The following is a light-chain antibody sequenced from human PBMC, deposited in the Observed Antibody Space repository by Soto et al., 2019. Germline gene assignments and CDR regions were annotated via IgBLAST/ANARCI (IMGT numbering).Light chain of an antibody. V-gene: IGKV3-20*01. CDR1: QSVSSSY. CDR3: QQYGSSLLT. CDR2: GAS. Sequence: EIVLTKSPGTLSLSPGERATLSCRASQSVSSSYLAWYQQKPGQAPRLLIYGASSRATGIPDRFSGSGSGTDFTLTISRLEPEDFALYYCQQYGSSLLTFGGGTKVEIK. J-gene: IGKJ4*01.